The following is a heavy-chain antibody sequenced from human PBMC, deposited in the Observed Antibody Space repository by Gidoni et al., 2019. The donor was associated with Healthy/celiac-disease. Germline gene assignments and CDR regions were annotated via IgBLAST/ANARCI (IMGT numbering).Heavy chain of an antibody. CDR2: IYYSGST. D-gene: IGHD2-2*01. CDR1: GGSISSGDYY. CDR3: ARGFGVVPAAIYYYYYGMDV. Sequence: QVQLQESGPGLVKPSQTLSLTCTVSGGSISSGDYYWSWIRQPPGKGLEWLGYIYYSGSTSYNPSLKSRVTISVDTSKNQFSLKLSSVTAADTAVYYCARGFGVVPAAIYYYYYGMDVWGQGTTVTVSS. J-gene: IGHJ6*02. V-gene: IGHV4-30-4*01.